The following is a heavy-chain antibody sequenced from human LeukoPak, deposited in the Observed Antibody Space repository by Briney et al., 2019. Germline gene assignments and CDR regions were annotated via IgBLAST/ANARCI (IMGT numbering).Heavy chain of an antibody. Sequence: SETLSLTCTVSGYSISSGYYWGWIRQPPGKGLEWIGSIYHSGSTYYNPSLKSRVTISVDTSKNQFSLKLSSVTAADTAVYYCAKDLDGYNFSLFVYWGQGTLVTVSS. CDR1: GYSISSGYY. CDR3: AKDLDGYNFSLFVY. V-gene: IGHV4-38-2*02. J-gene: IGHJ4*02. CDR2: IYHSGST. D-gene: IGHD5-24*01.